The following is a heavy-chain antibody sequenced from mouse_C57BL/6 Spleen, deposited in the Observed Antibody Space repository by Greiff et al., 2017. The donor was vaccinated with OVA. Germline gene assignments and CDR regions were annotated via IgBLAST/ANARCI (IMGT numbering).Heavy chain of an antibody. V-gene: IGHV1-26*01. D-gene: IGHD1-1*01. J-gene: IGHJ4*01. Sequence: VQLQQSGPELVKPGASVKLSCKASGYTFTDYYMNWVKQSPGKSLEWIGDINPNNGGTSYNQKFKGKATLTVDKSSSTAYMQLRSLTSEDSAVYYCARERDYGSSSAMDYWGQGTSVTVSS. CDR1: GYTFTDYY. CDR2: INPNNGGT. CDR3: ARERDYGSSSAMDY.